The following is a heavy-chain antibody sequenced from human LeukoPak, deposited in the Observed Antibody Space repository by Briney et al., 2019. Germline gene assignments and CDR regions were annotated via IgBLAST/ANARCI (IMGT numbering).Heavy chain of an antibody. D-gene: IGHD3-16*02. Sequence: SETLSLTCTVSGGSISSYYWSWIRQPPGKGLEWIGYIYYSGSTNYNPSLKSRVTISVDTSKNQFSLKLSSVTAADTAVYYCARELRLGELSLGYWGQGTLVTVSS. CDR2: IYYSGST. CDR1: GGSISSYY. V-gene: IGHV4-59*01. J-gene: IGHJ4*02. CDR3: ARELRLGELSLGY.